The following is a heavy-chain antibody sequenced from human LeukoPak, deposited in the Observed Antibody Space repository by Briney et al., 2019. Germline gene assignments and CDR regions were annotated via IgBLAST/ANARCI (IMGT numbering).Heavy chain of an antibody. Sequence: PGGSLRLSCAASGFTFSSYAMSWVRQAPGKGLEWVSSISGNGGSTYYADSVKGRFTISRDNSKNTLYLQMDSLRAEDTAVYYCAKVSGWYFDYWGQGTLVTVSS. V-gene: IGHV3-23*01. CDR2: ISGNGGST. J-gene: IGHJ4*02. D-gene: IGHD6-19*01. CDR3: AKVSGWYFDY. CDR1: GFTFSSYA.